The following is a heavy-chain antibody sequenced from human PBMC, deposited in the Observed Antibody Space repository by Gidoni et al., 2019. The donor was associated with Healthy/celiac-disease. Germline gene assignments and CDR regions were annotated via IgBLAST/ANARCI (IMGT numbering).Heavy chain of an antibody. J-gene: IGHJ4*02. Sequence: LVWVSRINSDGSSTSYADSVKGRFTISRDNAKNTLYLQMNSLRAEDTAVYYCARVLRGSGDCPPGYWGQGTLVTVSS. D-gene: IGHD2-21*02. CDR3: ARVLRGSGDCPPGY. V-gene: IGHV3-74*01. CDR2: INSDGSST.